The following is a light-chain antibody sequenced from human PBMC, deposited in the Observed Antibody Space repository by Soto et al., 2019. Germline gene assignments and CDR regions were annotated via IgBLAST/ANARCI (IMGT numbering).Light chain of an antibody. CDR2: AAS. V-gene: IGKV1-6*01. Sequence: AIQMTQSPSSLSASVGDRVTITCRASQDIRIDLGWYQLKPGKAPKLLIYAASSLQSGVPSRFSGSGSGTDFTLTIGSLQPEDFATYYCRQDYSYPYTFGQGTKLEIK. CDR3: RQDYSYPYT. J-gene: IGKJ2*01. CDR1: QDIRID.